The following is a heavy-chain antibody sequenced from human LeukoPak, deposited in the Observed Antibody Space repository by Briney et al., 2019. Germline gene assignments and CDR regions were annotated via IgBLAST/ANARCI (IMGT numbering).Heavy chain of an antibody. Sequence: AGGSLRLSCVASGFIFNNYAMTWVRQAPGKGLEWVSNIRNSGDNTYYADSVKGRFTISRDKSKNTLFLQMNSLRAEDTAIYYCERDDAVGGGYLDYWGQGALVTVSS. J-gene: IGHJ4*02. CDR2: IRNSGDNT. D-gene: IGHD6-19*01. CDR1: GFIFNNYA. V-gene: IGHV3-23*01. CDR3: ERDDAVGGGYLDY.